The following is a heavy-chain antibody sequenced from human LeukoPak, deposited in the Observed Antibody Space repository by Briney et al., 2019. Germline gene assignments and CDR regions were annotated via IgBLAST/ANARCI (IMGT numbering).Heavy chain of an antibody. CDR1: GGSISSGGYS. CDR2: INHSGST. D-gene: IGHD4-17*01. Sequence: SETLSLTCTVSGGSISSGGYSWSWIRQPPGKGLEWIGEINHSGSTNYNPSLKSRVTISVDTSKNQFSLKLSSVTAADTAVYYCARSPYGDYGDYWGQGTLVTVSS. V-gene: IGHV4-39*07. J-gene: IGHJ4*02. CDR3: ARSPYGDYGDY.